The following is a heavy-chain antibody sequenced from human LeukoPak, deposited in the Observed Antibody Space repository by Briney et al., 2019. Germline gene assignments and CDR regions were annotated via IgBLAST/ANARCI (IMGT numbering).Heavy chain of an antibody. J-gene: IGHJ4*02. Sequence: GASVTVSCKASGYTFTSYGISWVRQAPGQGLEWRGWISAYNGNTNYAQKLQGRVTMTTDTSTSTAYMELRSLRSDDTAVYYCARGPLYYYDSSGYYSLGPLDYWGQGTLVTVSS. CDR2: ISAYNGNT. CDR3: ARGPLYYYDSSGYYSLGPLDY. D-gene: IGHD3-22*01. V-gene: IGHV1-18*01. CDR1: GYTFTSYG.